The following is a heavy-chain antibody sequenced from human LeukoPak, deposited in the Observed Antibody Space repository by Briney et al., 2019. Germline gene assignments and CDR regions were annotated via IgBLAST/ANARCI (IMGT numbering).Heavy chain of an antibody. CDR3: ARMSGSRLPGY. D-gene: IGHD3-3*01. V-gene: IGHV3-48*01. CDR2: ISNSANAK. CDR1: GFSFSNHS. Sequence: GGSLRLSCAASGFSFSNHSMNWVRQAPGKGLEWVSYISNSANAKYYAASVKGRFTISRDNGKNSLYLQMNSLRVEDTAVYYCARMSGSRLPGYWGQGTLDTVSS. J-gene: IGHJ4*02.